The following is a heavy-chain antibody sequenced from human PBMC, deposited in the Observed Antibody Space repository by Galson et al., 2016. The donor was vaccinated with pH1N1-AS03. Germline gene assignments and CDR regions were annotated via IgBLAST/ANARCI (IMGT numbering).Heavy chain of an antibody. J-gene: IGHJ4*02. CDR1: GDSINRYY. D-gene: IGHD3-3*01. CDR3: ARGAFTYYDFSTGYFPFDL. V-gene: IGHV4-59*01. Sequence: SLTCTVSGDSINRYYWSWIRQPPGKGLEWIGYIYQTGSTKYNPSLKSRVTISVNTSKNQFSLKLISVTAADTAVYYCARGAFTYYDFSTGYFPFDLWGQGTLVTVSS. CDR2: IYQTGST.